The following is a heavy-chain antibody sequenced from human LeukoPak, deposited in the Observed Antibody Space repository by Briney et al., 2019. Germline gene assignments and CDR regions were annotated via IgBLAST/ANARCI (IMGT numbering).Heavy chain of an antibody. D-gene: IGHD3-10*01. CDR1: GNY. CDR3: ASEPYDSGSS. J-gene: IGHJ5*02. CDR2: IYTGGRT. Sequence: PGGSLRLSCAASGNYMSWVRQAPGKGLEWVSVIYTGGRTHYADSVKGRFTISRDNSNDKLYLHMNSLRVEDTAVYYCASEPYDSGSSWGQGTLVTVSS. V-gene: IGHV3-53*01.